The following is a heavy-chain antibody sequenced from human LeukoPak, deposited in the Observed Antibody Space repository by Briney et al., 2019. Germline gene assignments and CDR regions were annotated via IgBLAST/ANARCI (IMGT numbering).Heavy chain of an antibody. J-gene: IGHJ4*02. Sequence: SGGSLRLSCAASGFTFSIYEMNWVRQAPGKGLEWVSSSSGSTIYYADSVKGRFTISRDNAKNSLYLQMNSLRAEDTAIYYCAREDSSGLDYWGQGTLVTASS. CDR1: GFTFSIYE. CDR2: SSSGSTI. V-gene: IGHV3-48*03. D-gene: IGHD6-19*01. CDR3: AREDSSGLDY.